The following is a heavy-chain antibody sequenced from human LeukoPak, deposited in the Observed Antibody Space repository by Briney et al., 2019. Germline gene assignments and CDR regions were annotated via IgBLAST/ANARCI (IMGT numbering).Heavy chain of an antibody. CDR2: IRSKAYGETA. CDR1: GFTFSSYG. D-gene: IGHD1-1*01. CDR3: TRDRGAYNLYDY. Sequence: SLRLSCAASGFTFSSYGMSWVRQAPGKGLEWVGFIRSKAYGETADYAASVKGRFTISRDDSKAIAYLQMNSLKTEDTAVYHCTRDRGAYNLYDYWGQGTLVTVSS. J-gene: IGHJ4*02. V-gene: IGHV3-49*04.